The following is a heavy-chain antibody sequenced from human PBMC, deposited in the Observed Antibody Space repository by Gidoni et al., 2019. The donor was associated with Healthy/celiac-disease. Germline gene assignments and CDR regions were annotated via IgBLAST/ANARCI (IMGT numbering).Heavy chain of an antibody. CDR3: ARDRRWDYYDSSTASLGY. D-gene: IGHD3-22*01. V-gene: IGHV3-33*01. Sequence: QVQLVESGGGVVQPGRSLRLSCAASGFTFSSYGMHWVRQAPGKGLEWVAVIWYDGSNKYYADSVKGRFTISRDNSKNTLYLQMNSLRAEDTAVYYCARDRRWDYYDSSTASLGYWGQGTLVTVSS. CDR1: GFTFSSYG. J-gene: IGHJ4*02. CDR2: IWYDGSNK.